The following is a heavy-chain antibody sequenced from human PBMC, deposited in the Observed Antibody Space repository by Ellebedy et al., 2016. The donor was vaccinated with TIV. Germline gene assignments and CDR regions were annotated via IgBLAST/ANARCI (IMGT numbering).Heavy chain of an antibody. CDR3: ASASEWPFFDY. J-gene: IGHJ4*02. Sequence: ASVKVSCKASGGTFSSYAISWVRQAPGQGLEWMGWISPNSGGTNYAQKFQGRVTMTRDTSISTAYMELSRLRSDDTAVYYCASASEWPFFDYWGQGTLVTVSS. D-gene: IGHD3-3*01. V-gene: IGHV1-2*02. CDR2: ISPNSGGT. CDR1: GGTFSSYA.